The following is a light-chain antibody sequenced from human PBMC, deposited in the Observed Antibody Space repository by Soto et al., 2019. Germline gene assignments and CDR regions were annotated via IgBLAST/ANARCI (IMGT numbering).Light chain of an antibody. Sequence: DIQMTQSPSALSASVGDTVAITCRASQNVRDSLSWYQQKPGKAPKLLIYGASTLQDGVPSRFSGGGAGTDFTLTIRNLQPEDFATYYCQQSHKTPYTFGQGTNLDIK. V-gene: IGKV1-39*01. CDR1: QNVRDS. J-gene: IGKJ2*01. CDR2: GAS. CDR3: QQSHKTPYT.